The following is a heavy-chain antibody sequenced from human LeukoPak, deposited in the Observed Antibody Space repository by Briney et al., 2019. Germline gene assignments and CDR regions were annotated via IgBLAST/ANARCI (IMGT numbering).Heavy chain of an antibody. Sequence: GGSLRLSCAASGFTFSNYAMHWVRQAPDKGLEGVAVISYDGNNKYYADSMKCRFTISRDNSKNTLYLQMNSLRPEDTAVYYCAREGYYDTSFDYWGQGTLVTVSS. V-gene: IGHV3-30*04. D-gene: IGHD3-22*01. CDR3: AREGYYDTSFDY. CDR2: ISYDGNNK. J-gene: IGHJ4*02. CDR1: GFTFSNYA.